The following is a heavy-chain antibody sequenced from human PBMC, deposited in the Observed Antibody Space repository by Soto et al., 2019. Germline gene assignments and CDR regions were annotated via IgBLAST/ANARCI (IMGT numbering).Heavy chain of an antibody. Sequence: PGGSLRLSCAASGFTFSSYAMSWVRQAPGKGLEWVSAISGSGGSTYYADSVKGRFTISRDNSKNTLYLQMNSLRAEDTAVYYCAKNPPRGYYDSSGYYDFDYWGQGTLVTVSS. J-gene: IGHJ4*02. CDR1: GFTFSSYA. V-gene: IGHV3-23*01. D-gene: IGHD3-22*01. CDR2: ISGSGGST. CDR3: AKNPPRGYYDSSGYYDFDY.